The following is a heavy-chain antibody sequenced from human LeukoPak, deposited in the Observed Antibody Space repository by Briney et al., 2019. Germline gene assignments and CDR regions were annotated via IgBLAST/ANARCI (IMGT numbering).Heavy chain of an antibody. CDR2: ISAYGNT. J-gene: IGHJ6*02. V-gene: IGHV1-18*01. Sequence: ASVNVSCKTSGYTFTIYGISWVRQAPGQGLEWMGLISAYGNTNYAQNLQGRVTMTTDTSTSTAYMELRSLRSDDTAVYYCARARPPYGMDVWGQGTTVTVSS. CDR3: ARARPPYGMDV. CDR1: GYTFTIYG.